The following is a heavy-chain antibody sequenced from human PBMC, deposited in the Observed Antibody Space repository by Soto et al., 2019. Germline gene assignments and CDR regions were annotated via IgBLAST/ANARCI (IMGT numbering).Heavy chain of an antibody. CDR2: INQDGSEI. D-gene: IGHD5-12*01. CDR3: ARDWSSIGFEDF. Sequence: PGGSLRLSCAASGFTFSSYSMNWVRQAPGKGLEWVANINQDGSEINFVDSVKGRFTISRDNAKNLLYLQMNSLRVEDTAVYYCARDWSSIGFEDFWGQGTQVTVSS. J-gene: IGHJ4*02. CDR1: GFTFSSYS. V-gene: IGHV3-7*03.